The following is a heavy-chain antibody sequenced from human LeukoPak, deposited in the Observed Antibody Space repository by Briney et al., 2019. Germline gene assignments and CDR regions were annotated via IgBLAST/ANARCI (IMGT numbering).Heavy chain of an antibody. D-gene: IGHD3-3*01. CDR1: GGSISTSNYY. V-gene: IGHV4-39*07. CDR3: ARGGYDFWSGYYRFDY. CDR2: IFYSGST. Sequence: SETLSLTCTVSGGSISTSNYYWGWIRQPPGKGLEWIGNIFYSGSTYYSPPLKSRVTISVDTSKNQFSLKLSSVTAADTAVYYCARGGYDFWSGYYRFDYWGQGTLVTVSS. J-gene: IGHJ4*02.